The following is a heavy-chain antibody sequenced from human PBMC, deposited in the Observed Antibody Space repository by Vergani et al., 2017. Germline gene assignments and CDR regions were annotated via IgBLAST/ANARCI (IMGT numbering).Heavy chain of an antibody. CDR1: GGSISSYY. CDR3: ARGGSGSYPNDY. D-gene: IGHD3-10*01. Sequence: QVQLQESGPGLVKPSETLSLTCTVSGGSISSYYWSWIRQPPGKGLEWIGYIYYSGRTNYIPSLKSRVTISVDTSKNQFSLKLSSVTAADTRVYYCARGGSGSYPNDYWGQGTLVTVSS. V-gene: IGHV4-59*01. J-gene: IGHJ4*02. CDR2: IYYSGRT.